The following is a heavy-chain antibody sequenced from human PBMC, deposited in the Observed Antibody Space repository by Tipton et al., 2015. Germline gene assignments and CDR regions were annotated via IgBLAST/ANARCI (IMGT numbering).Heavy chain of an antibody. Sequence: TRSLTCTVSGGSISSSSYYWGWIRQPPGKGLEWIGSIYYSGSTYYNPSLKSRVTISVDTSKNQFSLKLSSVTAADTAVYYCARQIAVAARDWFDPWGQGTLVPVSS. CDR1: GGSISSSSYY. V-gene: IGHV4-39*01. D-gene: IGHD6-13*01. CDR2: IYYSGST. CDR3: ARQIAVAARDWFDP. J-gene: IGHJ5*02.